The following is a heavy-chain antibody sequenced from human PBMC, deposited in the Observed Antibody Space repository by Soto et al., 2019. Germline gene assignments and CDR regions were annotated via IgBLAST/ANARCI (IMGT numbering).Heavy chain of an antibody. CDR3: ATRPDFDY. CDR1: GFTFSSYD. CDR2: ISVSGVT. J-gene: IGHJ4*02. V-gene: IGHV3-23*01. Sequence: GGSLRLSCAASGFTFSSYDMGWVRQTPGKGLEWFSSISVSGVTYYADSVKGRFTISRDNSKDTLYLQMNSLRAEGTAVYYCATRPDFDYWGQGTLVTVSS.